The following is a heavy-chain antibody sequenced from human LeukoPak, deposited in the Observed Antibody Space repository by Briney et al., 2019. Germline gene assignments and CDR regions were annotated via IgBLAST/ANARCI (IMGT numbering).Heavy chain of an antibody. D-gene: IGHD6-13*01. CDR3: ARDGGGSSWYNYYYYYMDV. CDR1: GYTFTGYY. Sequence: ASVKVSCKASGYTFTGYYMHWVRQAPGQGLEWMGWINPNSGGTNYAQKFQGRVTMTRDTSISTAYMELSRLRSDDTAVYYCARDGGGSSWYNYYYYYMDVWGKGTTVAISS. CDR2: INPNSGGT. V-gene: IGHV1-2*02. J-gene: IGHJ6*03.